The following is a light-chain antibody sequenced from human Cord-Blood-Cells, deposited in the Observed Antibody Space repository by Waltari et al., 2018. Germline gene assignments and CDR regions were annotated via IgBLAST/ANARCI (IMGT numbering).Light chain of an antibody. J-gene: IGKJ3*01. Sequence: DIVLTLSPAPLSLSPGERATLSCRASQSVSSYLAWYQQKPGQAPRPLIYDAYNSATGIPARFSGSGSGTDFTLTISSPEPEDFAVYYCRQRNNIFTFGPGTKVD. CDR2: DAY. CDR1: QSVSSY. CDR3: RQRNNIFT. V-gene: IGKV3-11*01.